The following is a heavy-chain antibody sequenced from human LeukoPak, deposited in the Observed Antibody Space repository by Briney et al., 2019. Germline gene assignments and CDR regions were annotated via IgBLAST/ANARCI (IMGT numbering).Heavy chain of an antibody. CDR3: ARRSPLVVVTAAHYYDY. J-gene: IGHJ4*02. D-gene: IGHD2-21*02. Sequence: PSETLSLTCTVSGDSITNSNYFWGWIRQPPGQGLEWIGEVFYNGNTHYNPSLKSRVIISSDTSKNLFSLTLTAVTASDTAIYYCARRSPLVVVTAAHYYDYWGQGTLVTVSS. CDR2: VFYNGNT. CDR1: GDSITNSNYF. V-gene: IGHV4-39*01.